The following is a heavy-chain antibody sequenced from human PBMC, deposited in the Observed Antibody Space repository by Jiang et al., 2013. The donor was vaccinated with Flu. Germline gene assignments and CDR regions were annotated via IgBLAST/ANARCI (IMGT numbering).Heavy chain of an antibody. J-gene: IGHJ6*01. V-gene: IGHV4-39*01. CDR3: ARPNSYLSYTMDI. CDR2: VYYTGTS. D-gene: IGHD1-7*01. Sequence: LLKPSETLSLICNVSGGSINRDSYYWAWFRQPPGKGLEWVGSVYYTGTSYSNPALKSRVTISRDTSRNQFSLRLTSVTAADTAVYYCARPNSYLSYTMDIWG. CDR1: GGSINRDSYY.